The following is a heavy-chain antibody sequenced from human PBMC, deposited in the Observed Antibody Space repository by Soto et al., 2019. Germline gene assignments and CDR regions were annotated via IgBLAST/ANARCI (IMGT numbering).Heavy chain of an antibody. CDR1: GYTFTGYY. D-gene: IGHD2-15*01. CDR2: INPNSGGT. J-gene: IGHJ3*02. Sequence: ASVKVSCKASGYTFTGYYMHWVRQAPGQGLEWMGWINPNSGGTNYAQKFQGWVTMTRDTSISTAYMELSRLRSDDTAVYYCARGPEYCSGGSCLQRDAFDIWGQGTMVNVSS. CDR3: ARGPEYCSGGSCLQRDAFDI. V-gene: IGHV1-2*04.